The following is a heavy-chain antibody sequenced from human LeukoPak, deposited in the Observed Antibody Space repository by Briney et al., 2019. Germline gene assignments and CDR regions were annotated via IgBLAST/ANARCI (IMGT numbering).Heavy chain of an antibody. CDR2: ISYDGSNK. Sequence: GGSLRLSCAASGFTFSSYGMHWVRQAPGKGLEWVAVISYDGSNKYYADSVKGRFTISRDNSKNTLYLQMNSLRAEDTAVYYCAKGLKGCSGSSCYYFFDFWGQGALVTVSS. J-gene: IGHJ4*02. CDR1: GFTFSSYG. D-gene: IGHD2-15*01. V-gene: IGHV3-30*18. CDR3: AKGLKGCSGSSCYYFFDF.